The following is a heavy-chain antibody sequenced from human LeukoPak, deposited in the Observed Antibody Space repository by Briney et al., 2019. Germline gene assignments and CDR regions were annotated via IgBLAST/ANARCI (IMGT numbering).Heavy chain of an antibody. CDR3: ARDPLTMVRGVPRAEGMDV. Sequence: PSETLSLTCTVSGGSTSSSSYYWGWIRQSPGKGLEWIGSIYYNGNTYDNPSLKSRVTISVDTSKNQFSLKLSSVTAADTAVYYCARDPLTMVRGVPRAEGMDVWGQGTTVTVSS. V-gene: IGHV4-39*07. CDR2: IYYNGNT. CDR1: GGSTSSSSYY. J-gene: IGHJ6*02. D-gene: IGHD3-10*01.